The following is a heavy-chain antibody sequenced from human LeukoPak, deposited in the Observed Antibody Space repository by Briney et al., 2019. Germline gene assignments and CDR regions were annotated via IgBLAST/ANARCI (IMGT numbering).Heavy chain of an antibody. CDR1: GFTFSSYA. V-gene: IGHV3-23*01. J-gene: IGHJ4*02. D-gene: IGHD6-19*01. CDR2: ISGSGGST. Sequence: GGSLRLSCAASGFTFSSYAMSWVRQAPGKGLEWVSAISGSGGSTYYADSVKGRFTISRDNSKNTLYLQMNSLRAEDTAVYYCAKDHRPTPEQWLEPFDYWGQGTLVTVSS. CDR3: AKDHRPTPEQWLEPFDY.